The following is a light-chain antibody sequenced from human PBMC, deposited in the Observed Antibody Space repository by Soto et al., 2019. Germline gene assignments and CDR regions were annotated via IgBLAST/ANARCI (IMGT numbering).Light chain of an antibody. Sequence: EIVMTQSPATLSVSPGERATLSCRASQSVSSSLAWYQQKPGQAPRLLIYDAFVRATGVPARFSGSGSGTEFTLPFSSLQSEDLAVYYCQQYNNWPLTFGGGTKVEIK. CDR3: QQYNNWPLT. CDR2: DAF. CDR1: QSVSSS. J-gene: IGKJ4*01. V-gene: IGKV3-15*01.